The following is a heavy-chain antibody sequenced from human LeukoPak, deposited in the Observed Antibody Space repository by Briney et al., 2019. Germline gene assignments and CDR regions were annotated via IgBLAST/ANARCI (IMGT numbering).Heavy chain of an antibody. V-gene: IGHV4-39*07. J-gene: IGHJ4*02. CDR1: GGSISSTTHY. D-gene: IGHD5/OR15-5a*01. CDR2: IYYSGST. Sequence: SETLSLTCTVSGGSISSTTHYWSWIRQPPGKGLEWIGSIYYSGSTYYNPSLKSRVTISVDTSKNQFSLKLSSVTAADTAVYYCASLRYHVREFDYWGQGTLVTVSS. CDR3: ASLRYHVREFDY.